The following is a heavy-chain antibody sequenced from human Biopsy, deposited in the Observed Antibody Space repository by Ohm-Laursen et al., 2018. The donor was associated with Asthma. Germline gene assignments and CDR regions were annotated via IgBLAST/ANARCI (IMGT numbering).Heavy chain of an antibody. Sequence: RSLRLSYTASGFTFRSYAMHWVRQAPGKGLEWVAVGCSYYDGGLKYYADSVNGRFTVSRDDSRNTLYLQMNSLRPDDTAVYYCARDVMEWYLPAFDFWGQGTLVTVSS. CDR3: ARDVMEWYLPAFDF. V-gene: IGHV3-30-3*01. J-gene: IGHJ4*02. CDR1: GFTFRSYA. D-gene: IGHD3-3*01. CDR2: GCSYYDGGLK.